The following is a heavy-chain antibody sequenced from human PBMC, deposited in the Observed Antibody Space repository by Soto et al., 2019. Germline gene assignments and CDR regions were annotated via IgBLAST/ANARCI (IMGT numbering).Heavy chain of an antibody. Sequence: GGSLRLSCSTSGFTFGDYGMTWFRQAPGKGLEWVGLIRGKSYGKTTEYAASATDRFTISRDDSKRIAYLQMNSLKADDTAVYYCTRERWDYGDPKWYFELWGRGTLVTVSS. J-gene: IGHJ2*01. V-gene: IGHV3-49*03. D-gene: IGHD4-17*01. CDR3: TRERWDYGDPKWYFEL. CDR2: IRGKSYGKTT. CDR1: GFTFGDYG.